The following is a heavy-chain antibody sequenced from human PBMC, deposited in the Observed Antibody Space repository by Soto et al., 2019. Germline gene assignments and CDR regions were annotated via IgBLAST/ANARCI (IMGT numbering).Heavy chain of an antibody. J-gene: IGHJ4*02. V-gene: IGHV1-24*01. CDR1: GYTLTELS. Sequence: GPVKVSCKVSGYTLTELSMHWVRQAPGKGLEWMGGFDPEDGETIYAQKFQGRVTMTEDTSTDTAYMKLSSLRSEDTAVYYCATARSSSWPPFDYWGQGTLVTVSS. D-gene: IGHD6-13*01. CDR2: FDPEDGET. CDR3: ATARSSSWPPFDY.